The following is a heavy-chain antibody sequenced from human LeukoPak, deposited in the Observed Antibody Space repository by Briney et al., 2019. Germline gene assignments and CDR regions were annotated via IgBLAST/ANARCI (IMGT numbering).Heavy chain of an antibody. CDR1: GLTVSSSY. Sequence: GGSLRLSCAASGLTVSSSYMSWVRQAPGKGLEWVSLIYSGGSTHYADSVKGRFTISRDTSKNTLYLQMNSLRAEDTALYYCARDIRDSSGYYYYFDNWGQGTLVTVSS. CDR2: IYSGGST. J-gene: IGHJ4*02. CDR3: ARDIRDSSGYYYYFDN. D-gene: IGHD3-22*01. V-gene: IGHV3-66*02.